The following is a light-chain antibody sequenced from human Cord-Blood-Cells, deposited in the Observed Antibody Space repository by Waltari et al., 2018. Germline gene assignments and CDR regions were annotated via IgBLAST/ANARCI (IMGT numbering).Light chain of an antibody. J-gene: IGLJ2*01. CDR2: EDN. Sequence: NFMLTQPHSVSESPGKTVTISCTRSSGSIASNYVQWYQQRPGSSPTTVICEDNQRPSGVPDRFSGSIASSSNSASPTISGLKTEDEADYYCQSYDSSNHVVFGGGTKLTVL. CDR3: QSYDSSNHVV. V-gene: IGLV6-57*01. CDR1: SGSIASNY.